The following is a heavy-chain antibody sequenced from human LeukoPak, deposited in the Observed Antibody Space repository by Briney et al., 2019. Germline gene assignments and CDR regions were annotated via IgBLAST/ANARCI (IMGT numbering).Heavy chain of an antibody. Sequence: GGSLRLSCAASGFTFSSYAMSWVRQAPGKGLEWVSTISGSGGSTYYADSVKGRFTISRDNSKNTLYLQMNSLRAEDTAVYYCAKDPSSSSWYYFDYWGQGTLVTVSS. CDR3: AKDPSSSSWYYFDY. CDR1: GFTFSSYA. CDR2: ISGSGGST. V-gene: IGHV3-23*01. D-gene: IGHD6-13*01. J-gene: IGHJ4*02.